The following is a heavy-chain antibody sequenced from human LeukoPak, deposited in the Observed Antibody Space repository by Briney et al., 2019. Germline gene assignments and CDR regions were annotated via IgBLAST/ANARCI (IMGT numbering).Heavy chain of an antibody. D-gene: IGHD3-10*01. CDR2: ISSSSYI. J-gene: IGHJ4*02. CDR3: AGRDMDSGNFYYFDY. V-gene: IGHV3-21*01. CDR1: GFTFSSYS. Sequence: GGSLRLSCAASGFTFSSYSMNWVRQAPGKGLEWVSSISSSSYIYYADSVKGRFTISRDNAKNSLYLQMNSLRAEDTAVYYCAGRDMDSGNFYYFDYWGQGTLVTVSS.